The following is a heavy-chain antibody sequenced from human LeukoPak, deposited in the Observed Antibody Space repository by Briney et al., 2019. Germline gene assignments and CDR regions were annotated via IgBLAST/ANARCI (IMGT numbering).Heavy chain of an antibody. Sequence: GGSLRLSCAGSGFTFSSYSMNWVRQAPGKGLEWVSSITSSSSYIYYADSVKGRFTISRDNAKKSVYLQMNSLRAEDTAVYYCAREGLLRYFDWSPGYFDLWGRGTLATVSS. D-gene: IGHD3-9*01. CDR2: ITSSSSYI. CDR3: AREGLLRYFDWSPGYFDL. V-gene: IGHV3-21*01. J-gene: IGHJ2*01. CDR1: GFTFSSYS.